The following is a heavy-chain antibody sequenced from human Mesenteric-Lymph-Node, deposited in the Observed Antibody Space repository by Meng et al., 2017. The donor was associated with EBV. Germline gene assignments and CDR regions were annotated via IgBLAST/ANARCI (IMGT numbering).Heavy chain of an antibody. J-gene: IGHJ4*02. Sequence: QVHVVRVRNQGNEPGASVKVSCKAHGSTFISYTRYWMRQAPEQRLEWMGWINPGNGNTKYSQKFQGRVTITRDTSATTAYMELSSLNSEDTAVYYCARDYCSSTSCLFDYWGQGTLVTVSS. CDR2: INPGNGNT. V-gene: IGHV1-3*01. CDR3: ARDYCSSTSCLFDY. D-gene: IGHD2-2*01. CDR1: GSTFISYT.